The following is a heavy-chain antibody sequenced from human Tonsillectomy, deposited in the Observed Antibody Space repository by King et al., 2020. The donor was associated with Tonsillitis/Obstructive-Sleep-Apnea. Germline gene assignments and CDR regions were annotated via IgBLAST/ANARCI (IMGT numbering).Heavy chain of an antibody. V-gene: IGHV3-30*01. J-gene: IGHJ3*02. D-gene: IGHD2-15*01. CDR2: ISYDGSNK. CDR1: GFTFSSYA. Sequence: VQLVQSGGGVVQPGRSLRLSCAASGFTFSSYAMHWVRQAPGKGLEWGAVISYDGSNKYYADSVKGRFTISRDNSKNTLYLQMNSLRAEDTAVYYCARDLYCSGGSCYGDPWGAFDIWGQGTMVTVSS. CDR3: ARDLYCSGGSCYGDPWGAFDI.